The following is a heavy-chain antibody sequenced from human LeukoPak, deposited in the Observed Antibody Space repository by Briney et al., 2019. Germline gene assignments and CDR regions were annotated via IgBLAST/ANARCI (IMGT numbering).Heavy chain of an antibody. J-gene: IGHJ6*02. D-gene: IGHD2-15*01. CDR3: ARHDPVTLYQRGMDV. V-gene: IGHV4-59*08. CDR2: IYSSGTT. Sequence: SETLSLTCSVSGGSIRGYYWSCSRQPPGQGLEWVGYIYSSGTTLYNPSLKNRVTMSVDTSRNQFSLKLSSVTAADTAVYYCARHDPVTLYQRGMDVWGQGTTVPVSS. CDR1: GGSIRGYY.